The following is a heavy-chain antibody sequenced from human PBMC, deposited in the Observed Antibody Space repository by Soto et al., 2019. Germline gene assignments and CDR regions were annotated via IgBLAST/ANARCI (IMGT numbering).Heavy chain of an antibody. D-gene: IGHD6-6*01. J-gene: IGHJ4*02. Sequence: GGSLRLSCAASGFTFSSYSMNWVRQAPGKGLEWVSSISSSSSYIYYADSVKGRFTISRDNAKNSLYLQMNGLRAEDTAVYYCARVPHSSSRPLDYFDYWGQGTLVTVSS. V-gene: IGHV3-21*01. CDR2: ISSSSSYI. CDR3: ARVPHSSSRPLDYFDY. CDR1: GFTFSSYS.